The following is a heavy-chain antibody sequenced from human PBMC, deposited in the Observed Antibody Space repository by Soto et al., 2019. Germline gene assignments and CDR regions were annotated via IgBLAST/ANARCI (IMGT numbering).Heavy chain of an antibody. V-gene: IGHV4-4*02. J-gene: IGHJ4*02. D-gene: IGHD6-19*01. CDR3: ARVAYTSGFNFCDY. CDR2: IYHSGST. CDR1: GGSISSSNW. Sequence: SETLSLTCAVSGGSISSSNWWSWVRQPPGKGLEWIGEIYHSGSTNYNPSLKSRVTISVDTSKNQFSLRLSSVTAADTAVYYCARVAYTSGFNFCDYWGPGTLVTVSS.